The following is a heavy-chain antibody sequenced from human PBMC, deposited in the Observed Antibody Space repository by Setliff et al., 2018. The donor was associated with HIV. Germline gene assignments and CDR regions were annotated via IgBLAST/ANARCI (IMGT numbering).Heavy chain of an antibody. V-gene: IGHV4-39*07. CDR2: VTHSGST. D-gene: IGHD6-19*01. CDR3: ARGRKKTLAVSGTRYFDF. Sequence: SETLSLTCNVSGFSFRNSFYNWGWIRQSPGKGLEWIGEVTHSGSTTYDPSLKSRITISVDTSKNQFSLKLTSVTAADMGVYYCARGRKKTLAVSGTRYFDFWGQGTLVTVSS. CDR1: GFSFRNSFYN. J-gene: IGHJ4*02.